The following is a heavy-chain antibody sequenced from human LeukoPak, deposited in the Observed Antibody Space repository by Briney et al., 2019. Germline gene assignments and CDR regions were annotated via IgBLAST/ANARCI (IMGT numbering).Heavy chain of an antibody. J-gene: IGHJ3*02. V-gene: IGHV6-1*01. CDR3: ARGRVSAFDI. D-gene: IGHD2-8*01. CDR2: TYYRSKWYI. Sequence: SQTLSLTCAISGDSVSSNSVAWNWIRQSPSRGPEWLGRTYYRSKWYIDYADSVKSRITISPDTSKHQFSLQLNSMTPEDTAIYYCARGRVSAFDIWGQGTMVTVSS. CDR1: GDSVSSNSVA.